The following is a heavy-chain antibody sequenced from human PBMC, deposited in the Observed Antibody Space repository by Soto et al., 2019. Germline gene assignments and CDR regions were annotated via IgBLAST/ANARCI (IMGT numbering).Heavy chain of an antibody. CDR1: GFTFSNYW. J-gene: IGHJ4*03. D-gene: IGHD1-26*01. Sequence: EVQLVESGGGLVQPGRSLTLSCAASGFTFSNYWMTWVRQAPGKGLEWVADIKQDGSEKYYVDSVKGRFTHSRDNAKKAQNLQVNSQRVDGADGYFCARHLTTGWELLISAFRGPGTL. V-gene: IGHV3-7*03. CDR2: IKQDGSEK. CDR3: ARHLTTGWELLISAF.